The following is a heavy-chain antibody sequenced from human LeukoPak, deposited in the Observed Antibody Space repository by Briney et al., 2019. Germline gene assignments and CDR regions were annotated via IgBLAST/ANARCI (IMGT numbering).Heavy chain of an antibody. J-gene: IGHJ4*02. D-gene: IGHD2-15*01. V-gene: IGHV4-38-2*02. CDR2: IYHSGTT. Sequence: SETLSLTCAVSGYSISSDYYWGWIRQPPGKGLGWIGSIYHSGTTHYNPSLKSRVTISVDTSKNQFSLKLSSVTAADTAVYYCVRDRDRRDFDYWGQGTLVTVSS. CDR1: GYSISSDYY. CDR3: VRDRDRRDFDY.